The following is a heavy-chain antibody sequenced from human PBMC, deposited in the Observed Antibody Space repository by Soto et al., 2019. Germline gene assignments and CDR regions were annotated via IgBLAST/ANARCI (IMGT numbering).Heavy chain of an antibody. V-gene: IGHV4-4*07. J-gene: IGHJ4*02. D-gene: IGHD3-22*01. Sequence: SETRALACPVSGGSISSYYWSGIRQRAGKGLEWIGRIYTSGITNYNPSLKSRVTMSVDTSKNQFSLKLSSVTAADTAVYYCARVGYYDSSGFTLDYWGQGTLVTVSS. CDR1: GGSISSYY. CDR3: ARVGYYDSSGFTLDY. CDR2: IYTSGIT.